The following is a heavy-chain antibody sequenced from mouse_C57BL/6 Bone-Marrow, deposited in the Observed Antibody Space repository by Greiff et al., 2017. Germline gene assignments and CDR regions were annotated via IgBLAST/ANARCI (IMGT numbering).Heavy chain of an antibody. CDR2: IYPGSGST. CDR1: GYTFTSYW. Sequence: QVQLQQSGAELVKPGASVKMSCKASGYTFTSYWITWVKQRPGQGLEWIGDIYPGSGSTNYNEKFKSKATLTVDTSSSTAYMQLSSLPSEDSAVYYCARRRCLAVLESWFAYWGQGTLVTVSA. J-gene: IGHJ3*01. D-gene: IGHD6-1*01. CDR3: ARRRCLAVLESWFAY. V-gene: IGHV1-55*01.